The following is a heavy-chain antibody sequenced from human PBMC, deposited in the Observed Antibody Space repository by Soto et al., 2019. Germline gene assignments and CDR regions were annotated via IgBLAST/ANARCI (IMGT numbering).Heavy chain of an antibody. CDR3: ARDGREASGMDV. CDR2: IYYRGST. Sequence: PXETLSLTFTVSGGSISSHYWSWVRQAPGKGLEWIGHIYYRGSTTYNPSLRSRSTISVDTSNNQFSLKLNSVTTADTAVYYCARDGREASGMDVWGQGTKVTVSS. D-gene: IGHD1-26*01. J-gene: IGHJ6*02. V-gene: IGHV4-59*11. CDR1: GGSISSHY.